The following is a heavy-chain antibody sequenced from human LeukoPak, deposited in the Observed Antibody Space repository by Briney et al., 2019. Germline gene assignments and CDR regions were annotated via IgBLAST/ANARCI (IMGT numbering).Heavy chain of an antibody. J-gene: IGHJ6*02. CDR1: GYSFTSYW. CDR2: IYPGDSDT. CDR3: ARRDYYYYYGMDV. V-gene: IGHV5-51*01. Sequence: GESLKISCKGFGYSFTSYWIGWVRQLPGKGLGWMGIIYPGDSDTRYSPSFQGQVTISADKSISTAYLQWSSLKASDTAMYYCARRDYYYYYGMDVWGQGTTVTVSS.